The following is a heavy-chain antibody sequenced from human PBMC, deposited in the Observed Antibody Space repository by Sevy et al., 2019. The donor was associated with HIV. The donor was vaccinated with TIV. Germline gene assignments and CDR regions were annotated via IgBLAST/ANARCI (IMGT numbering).Heavy chain of an antibody. CDR3: ARDPLVVVAAYDAFDI. J-gene: IGHJ3*02. CDR2: IYSGGST. Sequence: GGSLRLSCAASGFTVSSNYMSWVRQAPGKGLEWVSVIYSGGSTYYADSVKGGFTISRDNSKNTLYLQMNSLRAEDTAVYYCARDPLVVVAAYDAFDIWGQGTMVTVSS. D-gene: IGHD2-15*01. V-gene: IGHV3-53*01. CDR1: GFTVSSNY.